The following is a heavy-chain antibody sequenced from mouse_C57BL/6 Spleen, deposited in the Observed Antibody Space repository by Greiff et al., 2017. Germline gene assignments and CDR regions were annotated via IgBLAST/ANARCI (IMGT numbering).Heavy chain of an antibody. D-gene: IGHD1-1*01. J-gene: IGHJ2*01. CDR3: AIPYYYGGWYYFDY. Sequence: DVMLVESGGGLVKPGGSLKLSCAASGFTFSDYGMHWVRQAPEKGLEWVAYISSGSSTIYYADTVKGRFTISRDNAKNTLFLQMTSLRSEDTAMYYCAIPYYYGGWYYFDYWGQGTTLTVSS. CDR2: ISSGSSTI. CDR1: GFTFSDYG. V-gene: IGHV5-17*01.